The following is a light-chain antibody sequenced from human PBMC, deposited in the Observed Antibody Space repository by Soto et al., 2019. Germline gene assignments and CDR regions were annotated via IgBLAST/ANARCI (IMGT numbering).Light chain of an antibody. J-gene: IGLJ3*02. V-gene: IGLV4-69*01. Sequence: QPVLTQSPSASASLGASVKLTCTLSSGHSSYAIAWHQQQPEKGPRYLMKLNSDGSHSKGDGIPDRFSGSSSGAERYLTISSLQSEDEADYYYQTWGTGPWVFGGGTKLTVL. CDR1: SGHSSYA. CDR2: LNSDGSH. CDR3: QTWGTGPWV.